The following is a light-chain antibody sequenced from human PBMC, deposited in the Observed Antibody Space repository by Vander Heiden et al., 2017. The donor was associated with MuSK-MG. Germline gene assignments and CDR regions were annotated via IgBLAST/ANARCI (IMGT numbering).Light chain of an antibody. J-gene: IGLJ2*01. V-gene: IGLV3-19*01. CDR2: ARD. CDR1: SLRSYT. CDR3: SSRDSSGHRPV. Sequence: SSELTQDPAVSVTLGQTVRITCQGDSLRSYTASWYQQRPGQAPLLVIYARDHRPSGIPDRFSGSSSGNTASLTITGAQSGDEADYYCSSRDSSGHRPVFGGGTRLTVL.